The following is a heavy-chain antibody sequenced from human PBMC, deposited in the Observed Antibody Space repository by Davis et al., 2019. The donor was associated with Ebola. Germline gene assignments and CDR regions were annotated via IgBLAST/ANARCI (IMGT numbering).Heavy chain of an antibody. CDR3: ARAGYYDSSGYTDY. D-gene: IGHD3-22*01. J-gene: IGHJ4*02. CDR2: ISAYNGNT. Sequence: ASVKVSCKASGGTFSSYAISWVRQAPGQGLEWMGWISAYNGNTNYAQKLQGRVTMTTDTSTSTAYMELRSLRSDDTAVYYCARAGYYDSSGYTDYWGQGTLVTVSS. CDR1: GGTFSSYA. V-gene: IGHV1-18*01.